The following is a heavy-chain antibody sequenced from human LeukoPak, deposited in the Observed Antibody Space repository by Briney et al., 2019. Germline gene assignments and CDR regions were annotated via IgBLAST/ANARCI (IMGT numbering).Heavy chain of an antibody. CDR2: ISSSGSTI. V-gene: IGHV3-48*03. D-gene: IGHD6-19*01. CDR1: GFTFSSYE. Sequence: GGSLRLSCAASGFTFSSYEMNWLRQAPGKGLEGGSYISSSGSTIYYADSVRGRFTISRDNAKNSLYLQMNSLRAEHTAVYYCASGIAVAANWFDPWGQGTLVTVSS. J-gene: IGHJ5*02. CDR3: ASGIAVAANWFDP.